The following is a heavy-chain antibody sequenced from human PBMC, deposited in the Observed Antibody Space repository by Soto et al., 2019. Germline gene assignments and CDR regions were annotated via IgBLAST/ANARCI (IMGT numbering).Heavy chain of an antibody. D-gene: IGHD6-19*01. Sequence: QVQLVQSGAEVKKPGASVKVSCKASGYTFTDYYIHWVRQAPGQGLEWMGWINPNSGGTNYPQEFQGRVTTTSDTSISTVYMELSRLTSDDTAVYYCARERPVHRQWLVNVHIGAFDIWGQGTVVTVSS. V-gene: IGHV1-2*02. CDR3: ARERPVHRQWLVNVHIGAFDI. CDR2: INPNSGGT. J-gene: IGHJ3*02. CDR1: GYTFTDYY.